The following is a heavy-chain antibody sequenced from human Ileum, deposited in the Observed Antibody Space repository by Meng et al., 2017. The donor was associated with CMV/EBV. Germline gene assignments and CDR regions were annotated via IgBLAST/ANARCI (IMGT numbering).Heavy chain of an antibody. Sequence: HESDPGTVTPTVHRPLTVTVAGGAVRNGTCYWSWLRQPPEKVLELIGRMCFSGHTDYNPSLRILLPISLDTSKDQFSLRLTSVTGADTAVYYCARMTLYWYFDLWGRGSLVTVSS. CDR1: GGAVRNGTCY. D-gene: IGHD2-21*02. J-gene: IGHJ2*01. V-gene: IGHV4-39*07. CDR3: ARMTLYWYFDL. CDR2: MCFSGHT.